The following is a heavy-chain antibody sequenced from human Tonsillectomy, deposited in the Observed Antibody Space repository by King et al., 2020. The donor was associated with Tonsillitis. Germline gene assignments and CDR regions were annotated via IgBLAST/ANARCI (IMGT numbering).Heavy chain of an antibody. CDR2: IYYSGST. J-gene: IGHJ4*02. V-gene: IGHV4-59*01. CDR1: GGSISTYY. D-gene: IGHD3-10*01. CDR3: ARGQFEELLTSPFDY. Sequence: QLQESGPGLVKPSETLSLTCTVSGGSISTYYWSWIRQSPGKGLEWIAYIYYSGSTNYNPPLKSRVTISVDTSKNQFSLKVNSVTAADTAVYYCARGQFEELLTSPFDYWGQGTLVTVSS.